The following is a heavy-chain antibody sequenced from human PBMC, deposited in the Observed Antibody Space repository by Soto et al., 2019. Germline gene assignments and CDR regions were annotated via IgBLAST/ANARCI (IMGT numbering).Heavy chain of an antibody. CDR1: GFTFSSYA. D-gene: IGHD2-15*01. CDR2: ISGSGGST. CDR3: AKDRGRVVAATLWWFDP. V-gene: IGHV3-23*01. Sequence: GGSLRLSCAASGFTFSSYAMSWVRQAPGKGLEWVSAISGSGGSTYYADSVKGRFTISRDNSKNTLYLQMNSLRAEDTAVYYCAKDRGRVVAATLWWFDPWGQGTLVTVSS. J-gene: IGHJ5*02.